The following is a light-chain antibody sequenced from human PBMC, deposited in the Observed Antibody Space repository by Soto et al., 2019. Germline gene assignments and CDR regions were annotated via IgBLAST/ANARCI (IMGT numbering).Light chain of an antibody. V-gene: IGLV6-57*04. CDR3: QSYDSSNVV. J-gene: IGLJ2*01. Sequence: NFMLTQPHSVSESPGKTVTISCTRSSGSIASNYVQWYQQRPGSAPTTVIYGDNQRPSGVPDRFSGSIDSSSNSASLTISGLKTEDEADYYCQSYDSSNVVFGGGTKLTV. CDR2: GDN. CDR1: SGSIASNY.